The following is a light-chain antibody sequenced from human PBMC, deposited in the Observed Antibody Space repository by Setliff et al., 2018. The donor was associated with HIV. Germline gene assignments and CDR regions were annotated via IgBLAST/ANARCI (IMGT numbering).Light chain of an antibody. CDR1: QSVSSY. CDR2: DAS. V-gene: IGKV3-11*01. Sequence: EIVLTQSPATLSLSPGERATLSCSASQSVSSYLAWYQQKPGQAPRLLIYDASNRATGIPARFSGSGSGTDFTLTISSLEPEDFAVYYCQQRSNRLTFGGGTKVDIK. J-gene: IGKJ4*01. CDR3: QQRSNRLT.